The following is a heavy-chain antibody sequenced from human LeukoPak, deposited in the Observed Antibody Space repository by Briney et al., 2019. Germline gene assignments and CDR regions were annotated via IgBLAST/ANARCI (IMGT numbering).Heavy chain of an antibody. V-gene: IGHV1-69*13. CDR3: ARDYGDTAIPGY. Sequence: ASVKVSCKASGGTFSSYAISWVRQAPGQGLEWMGGIIPIFGTANYAQKFQGRVTITADESTSTAYMELSSLRSEDTAVYYCARDYGDTAIPGYWGQGTPVTVSS. CDR2: IIPIFGTA. CDR1: GGTFSSYA. J-gene: IGHJ4*02. D-gene: IGHD5-18*01.